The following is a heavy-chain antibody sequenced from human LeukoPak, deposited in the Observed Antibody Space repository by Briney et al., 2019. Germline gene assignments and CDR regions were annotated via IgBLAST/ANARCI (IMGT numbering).Heavy chain of an antibody. CDR2: ITRSSSRI. J-gene: IGHJ5*02. Sequence: GRSLRLSCAASGFTFSSYAMNWVRQAPGKGLEWVAYITRSSSRILYADSVEGRFIISRDNAENSLYLQMNSLRVEDTAVYHCVRDPDALDLWGRGTPVIVSS. V-gene: IGHV3-48*04. CDR3: VRDPDALDL. D-gene: IGHD2-2*01. CDR1: GFTFSSYA.